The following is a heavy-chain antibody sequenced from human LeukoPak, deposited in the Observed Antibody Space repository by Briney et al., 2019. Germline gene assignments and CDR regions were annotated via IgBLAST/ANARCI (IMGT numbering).Heavy chain of an antibody. CDR2: IIPIFGTA. CDR1: GGTFSSYA. CDR3: ARHSPIAVADPYYYYYMDV. J-gene: IGHJ6*03. D-gene: IGHD6-19*01. Sequence: ASVKVSCKASGGTFSSYAISWVRQAPGQGLEWMGGIIPIFGTANYAQKFQGRVTITADESTSTAYMELSSLRSEDTAVYYCARHSPIAVADPYYYYYMDVWGKGTTVTVSS. V-gene: IGHV1-69*13.